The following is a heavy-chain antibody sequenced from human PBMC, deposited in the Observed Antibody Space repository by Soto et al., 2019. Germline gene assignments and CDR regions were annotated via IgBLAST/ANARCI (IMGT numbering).Heavy chain of an antibody. J-gene: IGHJ6*02. D-gene: IGHD3-10*01. V-gene: IGHV3-30*18. Sequence: GGSLRLSCAASGFTFSNYGMHWVRQAPGKGLEWVAVISYDGSNKYYADSVKGRFTISRDNSKNTLYLQMNSLRAEDTAVYYCAKSITMVRGVPFSLYYYYGMDVWGQGTTVTVS. CDR3: AKSITMVRGVPFSLYYYYGMDV. CDR1: GFTFSNYG. CDR2: ISYDGSNK.